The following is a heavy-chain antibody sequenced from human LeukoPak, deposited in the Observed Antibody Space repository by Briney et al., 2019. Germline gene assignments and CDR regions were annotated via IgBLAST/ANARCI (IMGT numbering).Heavy chain of an antibody. CDR3: AREDGMIRNFDY. D-gene: IGHD3-22*01. V-gene: IGHV3-53*01. CDR2: IYSGGST. J-gene: IGHJ4*02. Sequence: GGSLRLSCAASGFTVSSNYMSWVRQAPGKGLEWVSVIYSGGSTYYADSVKGRFTISRDNSKHTMYLQMNSLRAEDTAVYYCAREDGMIRNFDYWGQGTLVTVSS. CDR1: GFTVSSNY.